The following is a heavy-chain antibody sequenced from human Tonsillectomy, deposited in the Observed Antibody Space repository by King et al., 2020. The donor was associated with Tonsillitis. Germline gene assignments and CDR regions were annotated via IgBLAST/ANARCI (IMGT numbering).Heavy chain of an antibody. CDR1: GGSISSYY. D-gene: IGHD3-22*01. Sequence: QLQESGPGLVKPSETLSLTCTVSGGSISSYYWCWIRQPAGKGLEWIGRIYTSGSTNYNPSLKSRVTMSVDTSKNQFSLKLSSVTAADTAVYYCAREGGYYDSSGYYYVGYFDYWGQVTLVTVSS. CDR2: IYTSGST. V-gene: IGHV4-4*07. CDR3: AREGGYYDSSGYYYVGYFDY. J-gene: IGHJ4*02.